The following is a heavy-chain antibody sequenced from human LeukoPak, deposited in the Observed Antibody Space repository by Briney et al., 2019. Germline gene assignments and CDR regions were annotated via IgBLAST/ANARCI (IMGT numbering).Heavy chain of an antibody. V-gene: IGHV4-39*01. CDR1: GGSISSSDYY. CDR3: ARSDILTGYLNS. J-gene: IGHJ4*02. Sequence: SETLSLTCTVSGGSISSSDYYWGWIRQPPGKGLEWIGTIYYSGSTYYNASLKSRVTISVDTSKKDFSVKLSSVTAADTAVYYCARSDILTGYLNSWGQGTLVTVSS. CDR2: IYYSGST. D-gene: IGHD3-9*01.